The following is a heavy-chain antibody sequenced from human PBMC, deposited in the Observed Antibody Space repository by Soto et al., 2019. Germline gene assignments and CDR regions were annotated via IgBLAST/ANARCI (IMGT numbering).Heavy chain of an antibody. CDR1: GYSFTSYW. CDR2: IYPGDSDT. V-gene: IGHV5-51*01. D-gene: IGHD2-8*02. CDR3: ARLKATGGPPILGYGMDV. J-gene: IGHJ6*02. Sequence: GESLKISCKGSGYSFTSYWICWVRQMPGKGLEWMGIIYPGDSDTRYSPSFQVQVTISADKSISTAYLQWSSLKASDTAMYYCARLKATGGPPILGYGMDVWGQGTTVTVSS.